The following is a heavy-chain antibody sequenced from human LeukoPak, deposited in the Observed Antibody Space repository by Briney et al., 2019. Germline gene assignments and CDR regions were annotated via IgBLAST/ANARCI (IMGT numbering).Heavy chain of an antibody. CDR1: GFTFSTFW. Sequence: GGSLRLSCAASGFTFSTFWMSWVRQAPGKGLEWVANIKQDGNEKYYVDSVKGRFTISRDNAKSSLYLQMNSLRAEDTAVYYCARDLKVVGALYYMDVWGKGTTVTVSS. V-gene: IGHV3-7*01. CDR2: IKQDGNEK. D-gene: IGHD1-26*01. CDR3: ARDLKVVGALYYMDV. J-gene: IGHJ6*03.